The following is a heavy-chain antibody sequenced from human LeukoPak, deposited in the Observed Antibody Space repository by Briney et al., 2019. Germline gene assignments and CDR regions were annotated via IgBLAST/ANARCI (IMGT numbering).Heavy chain of an antibody. V-gene: IGHV3-23*01. J-gene: IGHJ4*02. CDR1: GFTFSSYA. CDR3: AKRAPVAAAGTGRYFDY. Sequence: PGGSLRLPCAASGFTFSSYAMSWVRQAPGKGLEWVSAISGSGGSTYYADSVKGRFTISRDNSKNTLYLQMNSLRAEDTAVYYCAKRAPVAAAGTGRYFDYWGQGTLVTVSS. D-gene: IGHD1/OR15-1a*01. CDR2: ISGSGGST.